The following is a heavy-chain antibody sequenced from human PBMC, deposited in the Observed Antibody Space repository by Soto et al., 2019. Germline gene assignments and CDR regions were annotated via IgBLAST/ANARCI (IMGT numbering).Heavy chain of an antibody. J-gene: IGHJ4*02. CDR1: GFTFSSYA. CDR3: AKAGFRWNYVYFDY. V-gene: IGHV3-23*01. CDR2: ISGSGGST. Sequence: GGSLRLSCAASGFTFSSYAMSWVRQAPGKGLEWVSAISGSGGSTYYTDSVKGRFTISRDNSKNTLYLQMNSLRAEDTAVYYCAKAGFRWNYVYFDYWGQGTLVTVSS. D-gene: IGHD1-7*01.